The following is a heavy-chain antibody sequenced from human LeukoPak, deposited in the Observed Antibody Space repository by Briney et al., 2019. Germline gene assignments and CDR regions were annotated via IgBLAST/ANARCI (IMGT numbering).Heavy chain of an antibody. CDR2: IYTSGST. D-gene: IGHD3-3*01. J-gene: IGHJ4*02. CDR1: GGSISSGSYY. CDR3: ARAPDFWSGASYYFDY. V-gene: IGHV4-61*02. Sequence: KTWETLSLTCTVSGGSISSGSYYWSWIRQPAGKGLEWIGRIYTSGSTNYNPSLKSRVTISVDTSKNQFSLKLSSVTVADTAVYYCARAPDFWSGASYYFDYWGQGTLVTVSS.